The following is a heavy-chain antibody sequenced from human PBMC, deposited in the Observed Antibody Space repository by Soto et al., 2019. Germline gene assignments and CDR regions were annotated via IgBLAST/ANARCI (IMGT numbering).Heavy chain of an antibody. J-gene: IGHJ6*03. D-gene: IGHD1-1*01. V-gene: IGHV3-30*18. CDR3: AKDYWNYNYYMDV. CDR1: GFTFSSYG. Sequence: GGSLRLSCAASGFTFSSYGMHWVRQAPGKGLEWVAVISYDGSNKYYADSVKGRFTISRDNSKNTLYLQMNSLRAEDTAVYYCAKDYWNYNYYMDVWGKGTTVTVSS. CDR2: ISYDGSNK.